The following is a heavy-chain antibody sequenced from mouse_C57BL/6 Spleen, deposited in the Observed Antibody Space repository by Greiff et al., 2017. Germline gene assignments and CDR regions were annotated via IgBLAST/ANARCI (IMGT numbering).Heavy chain of an antibody. Sequence: EVKVEESGPGLVKPSQSLSLTCSVTGYSITSGYYWNWIRQFPGNKLEWMGYISYDGSNNYNPSLKNRISITRDTSKNQFFLKLNSVTTEDTATYYCARTYYDYDENYFDYWGQGTTLTVSS. J-gene: IGHJ2*01. V-gene: IGHV3-6*01. D-gene: IGHD2-4*01. CDR3: ARTYYDYDENYFDY. CDR2: ISYDGSN. CDR1: GYSITSGYY.